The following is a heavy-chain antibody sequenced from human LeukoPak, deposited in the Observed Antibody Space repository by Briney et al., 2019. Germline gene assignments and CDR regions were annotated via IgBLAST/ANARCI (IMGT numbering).Heavy chain of an antibody. V-gene: IGHV1-2*02. CDR1: GYTFTSYA. D-gene: IGHD3-22*01. CDR2: ISPNSGGT. Sequence: ASVKVSCKASGYTFTSYAMNWVRQAPGQGLEWMGWISPNSGGTNYAQKFQGRVTMTRDTSISTAYMELSTLRSDDTAVYWCARATSGYYDYIDFWGQGTLVTVSS. CDR3: ARATSGYYDYIDF. J-gene: IGHJ4*02.